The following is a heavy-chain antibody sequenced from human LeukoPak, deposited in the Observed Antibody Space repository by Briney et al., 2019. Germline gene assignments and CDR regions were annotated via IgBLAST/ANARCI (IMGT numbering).Heavy chain of an antibody. V-gene: IGHV1-2*02. J-gene: IGHJ4*02. CDR3: ARDREIQLWLDY. Sequence: ASVKVSCKASGYTFTGYYMHWVRQAPGQGLEWMGWINPNSGGTNYAQKFQGRVTMTRDTSIGTAYMELSRLRSDDTAVYYCARDREIQLWLDYWGQGTLVTVSS. CDR1: GYTFTGYY. D-gene: IGHD5-18*01. CDR2: INPNSGGT.